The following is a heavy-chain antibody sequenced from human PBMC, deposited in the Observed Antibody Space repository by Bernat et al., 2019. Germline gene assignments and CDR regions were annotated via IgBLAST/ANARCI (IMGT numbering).Heavy chain of an antibody. D-gene: IGHD2-21*02. CDR2: IYPGDSDT. V-gene: IGHV5-51*01. CDR3: ARHACGGDCYPDY. Sequence: EVQLAQSGAEVKKPGESLKISCKGSGYSFSTHWIAWVRQMPGKGLECMGIIYPGDSDTKYSPSFQGQVTISADKSINTAYLQLSGLKASDTAMYYCARHACGGDCYPDYWGQGTLVTVSS. J-gene: IGHJ4*02. CDR1: GYSFSTHW.